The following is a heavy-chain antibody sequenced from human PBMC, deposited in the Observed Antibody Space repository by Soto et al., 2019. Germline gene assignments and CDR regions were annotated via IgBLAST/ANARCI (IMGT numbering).Heavy chain of an antibody. J-gene: IGHJ4*02. Sequence: SETLSLTCTVSGGSIISSSYYWFCIRQPPGKGLELIGSIYYSGSTYYNPSLKSRVTISVDTSKNQFSLKLSSVTAADTAVYYCARGTYDRLYWGQGTLVTVSS. CDR2: IYYSGST. CDR1: GGSIISSSYY. D-gene: IGHD3-22*01. V-gene: IGHV4-39*07. CDR3: ARGTYDRLY.